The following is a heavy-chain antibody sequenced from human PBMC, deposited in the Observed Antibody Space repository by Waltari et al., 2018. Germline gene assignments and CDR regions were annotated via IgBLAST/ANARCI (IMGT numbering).Heavy chain of an antibody. Sequence: QVQLQESGPGLVKPSETLSLTCTVSGGSMSSYYWSWIRQPPGQGLEWIGYIYYSGSTNYNPSLKSRVTISVDTSKNQFSLKLSSVTAADTAVYYCAQGNYYDSSGYYEGIEYFQHWGQGTLVTVSS. CDR2: IYYSGST. J-gene: IGHJ1*01. CDR1: GGSMSSYY. V-gene: IGHV4-59*01. D-gene: IGHD3-22*01. CDR3: AQGNYYDSSGYYEGIEYFQH.